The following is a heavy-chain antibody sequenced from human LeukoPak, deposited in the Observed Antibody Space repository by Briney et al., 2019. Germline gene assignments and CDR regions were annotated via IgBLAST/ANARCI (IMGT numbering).Heavy chain of an antibody. V-gene: IGHV3-23*01. CDR3: ARDNYDSSGYLFDY. CDR1: GFTFSNYA. Sequence: GGSLRLSCAASGFTFSNYAMSWVRQAPGMGLEWVSIISTSGGGTYYADSVKGRFTISRDNSKNSLYLQMNSLRAEDTAVYYCARDNYDSSGYLFDYWGQGTLVTVSS. D-gene: IGHD3-22*01. J-gene: IGHJ4*02. CDR2: ISTSGGGT.